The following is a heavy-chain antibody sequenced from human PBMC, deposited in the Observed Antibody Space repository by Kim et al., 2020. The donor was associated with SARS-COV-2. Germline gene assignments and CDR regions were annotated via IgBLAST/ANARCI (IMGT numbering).Heavy chain of an antibody. D-gene: IGHD2-2*01. CDR1: GDSVSSRGFH. Sequence: SETLSLTCEVSGDSVSSRGFHWSWIRQPPGKGLEWIGFIYYNGATYYSPPLHSRVTISLDTSKNQFSLNLRSLTVADTAVYYCARERRISGIPAAFDPWGQGIPVSVSS. CDR2: IYYNGAT. CDR3: ARERRISGIPAAFDP. J-gene: IGHJ5*02. V-gene: IGHV4-31*02.